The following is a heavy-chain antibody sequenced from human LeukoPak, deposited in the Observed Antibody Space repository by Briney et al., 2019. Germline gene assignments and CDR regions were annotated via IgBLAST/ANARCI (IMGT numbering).Heavy chain of an antibody. Sequence: GGSLRLSCAASGFTFDDYAMHWVRQAPGKGLEWVSGISWNSGSTDYADSVKGRFTISRDNAKNSLYLQMNSLRAEDTAFYYCAKAEGFFGGYYDHWGQGTLVTVSS. CDR1: GFTFDDYA. J-gene: IGHJ4*02. CDR3: AKAEGFFGGYYDH. D-gene: IGHD4-23*01. V-gene: IGHV3-9*01. CDR2: ISWNSGST.